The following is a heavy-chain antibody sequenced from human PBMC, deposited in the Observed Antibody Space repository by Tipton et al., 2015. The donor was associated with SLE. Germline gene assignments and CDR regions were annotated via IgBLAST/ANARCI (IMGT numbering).Heavy chain of an antibody. CDR1: GLSFSSYR. D-gene: IGHD3-22*01. Sequence: SLRLFCAASGLSFSSYRMHWVRQAPGKGLVWVSGISSDGRSTTYADSVKGRFTISRDNAKNTLYLQMNSLRADDTAVYYCASIALIVSGDYWGQGTLVTVSS. CDR3: ASIALIVSGDY. J-gene: IGHJ4*02. V-gene: IGHV3-74*03. CDR2: ISSDGRST.